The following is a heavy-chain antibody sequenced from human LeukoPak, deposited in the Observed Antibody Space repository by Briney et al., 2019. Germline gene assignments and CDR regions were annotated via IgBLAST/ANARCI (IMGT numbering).Heavy chain of an antibody. V-gene: IGHV3-23*01. J-gene: IGHJ4*02. D-gene: IGHD3-22*01. CDR3: SYYDSSGYL. CDR1: GFTFSSYD. Sequence: GGSLILSCAASGFTFSSYDMNWVRQAPGKGLEWVSGISSSGGSTYYADSVKGRFTISRDNSKNTLYLQMNSLRAEDTAVHYCSYYDSSGYLWGQGTLVTVSS. CDR2: ISSSGGST.